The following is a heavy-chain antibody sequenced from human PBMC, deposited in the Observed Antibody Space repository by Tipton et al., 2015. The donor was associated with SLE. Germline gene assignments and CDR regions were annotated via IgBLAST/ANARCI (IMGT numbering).Heavy chain of an antibody. CDR1: GFTFSNAW. Sequence: SLRLSCAASGFTFSNAWMSWVRQAPGKGLEWVGRIKSKTDGGTTDYAAPVKGRFTISRDDSKNTLYLQMNSLKTEDTAVYYCTTRRRVGATINYMDVWGKGTTVTVSS. V-gene: IGHV3-15*01. CDR2: IKSKTDGGTT. CDR3: TTRRRVGATINYMDV. D-gene: IGHD1-26*01. J-gene: IGHJ6*03.